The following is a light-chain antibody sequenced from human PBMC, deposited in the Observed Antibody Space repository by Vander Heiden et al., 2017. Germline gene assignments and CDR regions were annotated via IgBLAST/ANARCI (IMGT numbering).Light chain of an antibody. CDR3: NSRDNSSNNHLV. V-gene: IGLV3-19*01. CDR2: GNN. Sequence: SSELTQDPAVSVALGQPVRITCQGDSLRSYYGSWYQQKPGQAPVLVIYGNNNRHSGIPDRFSCSSSGNTASATTTAAQAEEEADYYCNSRDNSSNNHLVFGGGTKLTVL. J-gene: IGLJ2*01. CDR1: SLRSYY.